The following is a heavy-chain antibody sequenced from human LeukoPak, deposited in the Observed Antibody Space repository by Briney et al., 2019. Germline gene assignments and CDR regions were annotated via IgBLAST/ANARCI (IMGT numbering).Heavy chain of an antibody. CDR2: IYYSGNT. V-gene: IGHV4-59*08. J-gene: IGHJ4*02. Sequence: PSETLSLTCTVSGDSMSSYYWAWIRQPPGDGLEWTGFIYYSGNTNYNPPLKSRVTISIDTSKNQFSLNLTSVTAADTAVYYCVRLPGRTTTSRPFDYWGRGALVTVSS. CDR1: GDSMSSYY. D-gene: IGHD1/OR15-1a*01. CDR3: VRLPGRTTTSRPFDY.